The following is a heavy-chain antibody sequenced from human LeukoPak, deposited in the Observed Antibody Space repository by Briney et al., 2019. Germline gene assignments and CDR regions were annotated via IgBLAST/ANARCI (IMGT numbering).Heavy chain of an antibody. Sequence: PGRSLRLSCVASEFTFSSYAMHWVRQAPGKGLEWVPVISYDGRTTYLSDSVKGRFSTSRDNSKNTVNLQMNSLRDEDTAVYYCARDPSRLLNGGRLDYWGQGTLVTVSS. J-gene: IGHJ4*02. D-gene: IGHD7-27*01. CDR3: ARDPSRLLNGGRLDY. CDR1: EFTFSSYA. V-gene: IGHV3-30*04. CDR2: ISYDGRTT.